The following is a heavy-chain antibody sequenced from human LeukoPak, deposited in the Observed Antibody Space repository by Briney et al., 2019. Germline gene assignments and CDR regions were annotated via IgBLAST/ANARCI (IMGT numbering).Heavy chain of an antibody. J-gene: IGHJ4*02. CDR2: ISGSGGST. CDR1: GFTFNEYW. Sequence: GGSLRLSCVASGFTFNEYWMNWVRQVPGKGLEWVSAISGSGGSTYYADSVKGRFTISRDNSKNTLYLQMNSLRAEDTAVYYCAKDLDSSGWRHLGYFDYWGQGTLVTVSS. V-gene: IGHV3-23*01. D-gene: IGHD6-19*01. CDR3: AKDLDSSGWRHLGYFDY.